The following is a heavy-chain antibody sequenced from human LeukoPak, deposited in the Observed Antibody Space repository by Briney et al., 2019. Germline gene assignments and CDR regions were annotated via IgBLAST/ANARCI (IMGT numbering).Heavy chain of an antibody. Sequence: GGSLRLSCVASGFTFSAYAMTWGRQAPGKGLEWVAFIRYDGSNKYYADSVKGRFTISRDNSKNTLYLQMNSLRAEDTAVYCCAKDQTYYYGSGSSTDYWGQGTLVTVSS. CDR3: AKDQTYYYGSGSSTDY. J-gene: IGHJ4*02. CDR1: GFTFSAYA. V-gene: IGHV3-30*02. CDR2: IRYDGSNK. D-gene: IGHD3-10*01.